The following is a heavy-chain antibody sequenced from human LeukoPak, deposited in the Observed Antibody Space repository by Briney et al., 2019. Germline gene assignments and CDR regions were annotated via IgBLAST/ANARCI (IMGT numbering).Heavy chain of an antibody. J-gene: IGHJ4*02. CDR3: AKARVPGGQWLASY. V-gene: IGHV3-23*01. CDR2: ISAGGDT. D-gene: IGHD6-19*01. CDR1: GFTFNNYV. Sequence: QPGGSLRLSCEASGFTFNNYVMTWVRQAPGKGLEWVSTISAGGDTYYADSVKGRFTISRDNSKNTLYLQMNSLRAEDTAVYYCAKARVPGGQWLASYWGQGTLVTVSS.